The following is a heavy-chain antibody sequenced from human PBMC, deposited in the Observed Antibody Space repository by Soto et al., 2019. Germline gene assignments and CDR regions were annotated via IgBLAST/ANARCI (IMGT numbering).Heavy chain of an antibody. D-gene: IGHD6-13*01. V-gene: IGHV4-59*01. Sequence: SETLSLTCTVSGGSISSYYWSWIRQPPGKGLEWIGYIYYSGSTNYNPSLKSRVTISVDTSKNQFSLKLSSVTAADTAVYYCARDYGGYSSSRSGSWFDPWGQGTLVTVSS. J-gene: IGHJ5*02. CDR3: ARDYGGYSSSRSGSWFDP. CDR2: IYYSGST. CDR1: GGSISSYY.